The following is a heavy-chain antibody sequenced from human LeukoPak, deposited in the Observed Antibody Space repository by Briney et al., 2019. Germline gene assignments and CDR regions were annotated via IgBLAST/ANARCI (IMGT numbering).Heavy chain of an antibody. V-gene: IGHV3-48*01. CDR1: GFAFSSYE. Sequence: PGGSLRLSCAASGFAFSSYEMNWVRQAPGKGLEWVSYISSSSSTIYYADSVKGRFTISRDNAENSLYLQMNSLRAEDTAVYYCARKESFPHDYWGQGTLVTVSS. J-gene: IGHJ4*02. D-gene: IGHD3-3*01. CDR3: ARKESFPHDY. CDR2: ISSSSSTI.